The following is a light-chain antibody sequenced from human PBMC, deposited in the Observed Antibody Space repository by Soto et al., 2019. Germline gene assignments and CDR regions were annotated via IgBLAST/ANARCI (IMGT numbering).Light chain of an antibody. V-gene: IGLV7-43*01. J-gene: IGLJ3*02. CDR2: STN. Sequence: QAVVTQEPSLIVSPGGTVTLTCASNTGAVTSTNWPNWFQQKPGQAPRALVYSTNNRHSWTPARFSGSLLGGKAALTLSGAQPEDEAEYYCLLYYGGTQLMFGGGTKLTVL. CDR3: LLYYGGTQLM. CDR1: TGAVTSTNW.